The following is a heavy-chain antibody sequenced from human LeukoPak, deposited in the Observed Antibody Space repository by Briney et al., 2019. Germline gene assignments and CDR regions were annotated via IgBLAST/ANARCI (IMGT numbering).Heavy chain of an antibody. V-gene: IGHV3-23*01. CDR2: ISGSGGST. J-gene: IGHJ4*02. CDR3: ARDPPQGFYFDY. Sequence: GGPLRLSCAASGFTFGSYAMSWVRQAPGKGLEWVSAISGSGGSTYYADSVKGRFTISRDNSKNTLYLQMNSLRAEDTAVYYCARDPPQGFYFDYWGQGTLVTVSS. CDR1: GFTFGSYA.